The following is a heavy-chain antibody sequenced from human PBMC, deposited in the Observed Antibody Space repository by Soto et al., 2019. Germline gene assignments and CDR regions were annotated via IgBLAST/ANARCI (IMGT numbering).Heavy chain of an antibody. V-gene: IGHV3-66*01. Sequence: EVQLVESGGGLVQPGGSLRPSCAASGFTVSSNYMSWVRQAPGKGLEWVSVIYSGGSTHYADSVKGRFTISRDKSMNTLYLQMNSLRAEDTVVYYCATGFGDSFDYWGQGTLVTVSS. CDR3: ATGFGDSFDY. CDR2: IYSGGST. D-gene: IGHD3-10*01. CDR1: GFTVSSNY. J-gene: IGHJ4*02.